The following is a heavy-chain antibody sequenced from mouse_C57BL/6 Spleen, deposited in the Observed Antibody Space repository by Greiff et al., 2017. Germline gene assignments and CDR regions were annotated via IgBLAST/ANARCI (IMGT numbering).Heavy chain of an antibody. J-gene: IGHJ2*01. CDR2: IDPSDSET. D-gene: IGHD1-1*01. Sequence: QVQLQQPGAELVRPGSSVKLSCKASGYTFTSYWMHWVKQRPIQGLEWIGNIDPSDSETHYNQKFKDKATLTVDKSSSTAYMQLSSLTSEDSAVYYCARDYYGSSYALGYWGQGTTRTVSS. CDR1: GYTFTSYW. CDR3: ARDYYGSSYALGY. V-gene: IGHV1-52*01.